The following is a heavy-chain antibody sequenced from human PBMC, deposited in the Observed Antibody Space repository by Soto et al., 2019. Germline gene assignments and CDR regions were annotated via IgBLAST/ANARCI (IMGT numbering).Heavy chain of an antibody. CDR3: AKDHISKGIYYFAY. J-gene: IGHJ4*01. V-gene: IGHV3-23*01. CDR2: ISDSGDRI. CDR1: GFTFTNYA. Sequence: EVQLLESGGTLAQPGGSLRLSCVASGFTFTNYAMSWVRQAPGKGLEWVSSISDSGDRIYYADSVKGRFTISRDNSRNTLFLELNSLRAEDTAVYFCAKDHISKGIYYFAYWGQGTLVSVSS.